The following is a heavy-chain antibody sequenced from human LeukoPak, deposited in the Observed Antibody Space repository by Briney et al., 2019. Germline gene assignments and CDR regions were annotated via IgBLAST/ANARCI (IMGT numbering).Heavy chain of an antibody. CDR2: IYTSGST. J-gene: IGHJ4*02. Sequence: SETLSLTCTVSGGSISSYYWSWIRQPAGKGLEWIGRIYTSGSTNYNPSLKSRVTISVDTSKNQFSLKLSSVTAADTAVYYCARHVFLPAAAAESYFDYWGQGTLVTVSS. CDR3: ARHVFLPAAAAESYFDY. CDR1: GGSISSYY. D-gene: IGHD6-13*01. V-gene: IGHV4-4*07.